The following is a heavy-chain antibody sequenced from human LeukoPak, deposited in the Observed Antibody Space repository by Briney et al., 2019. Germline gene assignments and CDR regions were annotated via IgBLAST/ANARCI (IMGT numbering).Heavy chain of an antibody. CDR3: ATDLFRIDYGSGDTSLDY. Sequence: SVEVSCKVSGYTLTELSMHWVRQAPGKGLEWMGGFDPEDGETIYAQKFQGRVTMTEDTSTDTAYMELSSLRSEDTAVYYCATDLFRIDYGSGDTSLDYWGQGTLVTVSS. D-gene: IGHD3-10*01. V-gene: IGHV1-24*01. CDR2: FDPEDGET. J-gene: IGHJ4*02. CDR1: GYTLTELS.